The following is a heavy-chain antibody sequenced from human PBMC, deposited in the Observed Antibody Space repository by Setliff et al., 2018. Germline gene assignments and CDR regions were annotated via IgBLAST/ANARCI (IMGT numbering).Heavy chain of an antibody. J-gene: IGHJ4*02. V-gene: IGHV1-18*03. D-gene: IGHD3-16*01. Sequence: ASVKVSCKAFGYTFAKYGTSWVRQAPGQGLEWMGWISGYNGYTVYAQKLQGRVTLTTDTSTGTAYMEVRSLTSEDMAVYYCARQGGNYYFQYWGQGTLVTVSS. CDR3: ARQGGNYYFQY. CDR2: ISGYNGYT. CDR1: GYTFAKYG.